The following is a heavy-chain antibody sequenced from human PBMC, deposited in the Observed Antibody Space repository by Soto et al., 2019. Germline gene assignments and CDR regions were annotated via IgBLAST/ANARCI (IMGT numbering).Heavy chain of an antibody. CDR1: GGSISSGDYY. V-gene: IGHV4-30-4*01. CDR3: ARVSGETGIAAAGDAFDI. J-gene: IGHJ3*02. CDR2: IYYSGST. Sequence: QVQLQESGPGLVKPSQTLSLTCTVSGGSISSGDYYWSWIRQPPGKGLEWIGYIYYSGSTYYNPSRKSRVTISVDTSKNQFSLKLSSVTAADTAVYYCARVSGETGIAAAGDAFDIWGQGTMVTVSS. D-gene: IGHD6-13*01.